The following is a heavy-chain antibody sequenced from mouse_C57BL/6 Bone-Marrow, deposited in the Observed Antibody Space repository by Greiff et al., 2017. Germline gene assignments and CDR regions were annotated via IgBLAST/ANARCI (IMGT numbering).Heavy chain of an antibody. CDR2: IYPRSGNT. CDR3: ARGLLRSRGY. V-gene: IGHV1-81*01. Sequence: VQLQESGAELARPGASVKLSCKASGYTFTSYGISWVKQRTGQGLEWIGEIYPRSGNTYYNEKFKGKATLTADKSSSTANMELRSLTCEDSAVYFCARGLLRSRGYWGQGTSVTVSS. D-gene: IGHD2-3*01. CDR1: GYTFTSYG. J-gene: IGHJ4*01.